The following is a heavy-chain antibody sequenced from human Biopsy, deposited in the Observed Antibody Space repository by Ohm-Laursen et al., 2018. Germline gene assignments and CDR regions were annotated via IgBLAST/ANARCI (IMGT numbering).Heavy chain of an antibody. V-gene: IGHV3-23*01. CDR3: AKDVFGGFSGSTDYYAYYFDS. J-gene: IGHJ4*02. CDR1: GFTFSSFA. Sequence: SLRLSCSASGFTFSSFAMSWVRQAPGKGLVWVSDISDSGGSTHYADSVKGRFSISRDTSKNTLYLQMNSLRAEDTAVYYCAKDVFGGFSGSTDYYAYYFDSWGQGTLVTVSS. D-gene: IGHD3-10*02. CDR2: ISDSGGST.